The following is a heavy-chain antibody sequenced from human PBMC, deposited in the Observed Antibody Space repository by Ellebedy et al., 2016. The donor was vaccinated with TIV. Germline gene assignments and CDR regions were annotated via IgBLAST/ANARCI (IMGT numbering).Heavy chain of an antibody. CDR2: IYYSGST. D-gene: IGHD3-10*01. V-gene: IGHV4-39*01. CDR3: ARWFGELLYVRWFDP. Sequence: SETLSLTCTVSGGSLSSSSSYWGWIRQPPGKGLEWIGSIYYSGSTYYNPSLESRVTISVDTSKDQFSLKLSSVTAADTAVYYCARWFGELLYVRWFDPWGQGILVTVSS. CDR1: GGSLSSSSSY. J-gene: IGHJ5*02.